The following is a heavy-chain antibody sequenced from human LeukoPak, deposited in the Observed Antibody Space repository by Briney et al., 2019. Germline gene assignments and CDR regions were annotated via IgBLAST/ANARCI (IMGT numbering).Heavy chain of an antibody. V-gene: IGHV4-4*07. CDR2: IYTSGST. CDR1: GDSITGYY. Sequence: SETLSLTCSVSGDSITGYYWGWIRQPAGKGLEWIGRIYTSGSTNYNPSLKSRVTMSVDTSKNQFSLKLSSVTAADTAVYYCARHKYSSGWPPEGAFDIWGQGTMVTVSS. CDR3: ARHKYSSGWPPEGAFDI. J-gene: IGHJ3*02. D-gene: IGHD6-19*01.